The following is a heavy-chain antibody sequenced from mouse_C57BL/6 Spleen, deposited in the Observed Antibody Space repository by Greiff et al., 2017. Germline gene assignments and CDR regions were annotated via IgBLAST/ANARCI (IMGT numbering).Heavy chain of an antibody. J-gene: IGHJ3*01. Sequence: EVQLQQSGPELVKPGASVKIPCKASGYTFTDSNMDWVKQSHGKSLEWIGDINPNNGGTIYNQKFKGKATLTVDKSSSTAYMELRSLTSEDTAVYYCAREGDYDGTAAGFAYWGQGTLVTVSA. CDR3: AREGDYDGTAAGFAY. CDR1: GYTFTDSN. V-gene: IGHV1-18*01. CDR2: INPNNGGT. D-gene: IGHD2-4*01.